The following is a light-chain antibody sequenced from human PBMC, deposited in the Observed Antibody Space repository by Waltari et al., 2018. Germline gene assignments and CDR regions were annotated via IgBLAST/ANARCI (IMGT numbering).Light chain of an antibody. CDR2: GAS. V-gene: IGKV3-20*01. CDR3: QQFGSSPRWT. CDR1: QSLNNSY. Sequence: EGVLTQSPGTLSVSPGERATLSCSVSQSLNNSYLAWYQLKPGQPPRLLIYGASSRATCVPNRFSGRGSGTDFTLTISRLEPDDFAVYFCQQFGSSPRWTFGQGTKVE. J-gene: IGKJ1*01.